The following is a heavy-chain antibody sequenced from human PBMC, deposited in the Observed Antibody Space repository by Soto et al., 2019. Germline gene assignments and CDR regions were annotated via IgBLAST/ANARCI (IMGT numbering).Heavy chain of an antibody. Sequence: ASVKVSCKASGYTFTSYYMHWVRQDPGQGLEWMGIINPSGGSTSYAQKFQGRVTMTRDTSTSTAYMELSSLRAEDTAVYYSARDLYYDSRHPLWGQGTLVTVSS. CDR3: ARDLYYDSRHPL. V-gene: IGHV1-46*01. D-gene: IGHD3-22*01. CDR2: INPSGGST. J-gene: IGHJ4*02. CDR1: GYTFTSYY.